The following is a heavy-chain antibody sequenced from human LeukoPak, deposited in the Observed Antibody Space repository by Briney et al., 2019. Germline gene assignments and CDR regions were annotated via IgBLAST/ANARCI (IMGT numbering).Heavy chain of an antibody. V-gene: IGHV4-59*01. CDR1: GGSIISYS. CDR2: IYYIGST. J-gene: IGHJ3*02. D-gene: IGHD5-12*01. CDR3: ARDLGKWPATNAFDI. Sequence: PSETLSLTCTISGGSIISYSWSWIRQPPGKGLEWIGYIYYIGSTKYNPSLKSRVTISVDTSKNVLSLKLSSVTAADTAVYYCARDLGKWPATNAFDIWGQGTMVTVSS.